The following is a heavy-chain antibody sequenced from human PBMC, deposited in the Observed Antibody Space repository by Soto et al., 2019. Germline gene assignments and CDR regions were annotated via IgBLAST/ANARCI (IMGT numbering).Heavy chain of an antibody. Sequence: ASVKVSCKASGYTFTSYDINWVRQATGQGLEWMGWMNPNSGNTGYAQKFQGRVTMTRNTSISTAYMELSSLRSEDTAVYYCARIKPYYDFWSGYYTGGDGMDVWGQGTTVTV. CDR1: GYTFTSYD. D-gene: IGHD3-3*01. J-gene: IGHJ6*02. V-gene: IGHV1-8*01. CDR3: ARIKPYYDFWSGYYTGGDGMDV. CDR2: MNPNSGNT.